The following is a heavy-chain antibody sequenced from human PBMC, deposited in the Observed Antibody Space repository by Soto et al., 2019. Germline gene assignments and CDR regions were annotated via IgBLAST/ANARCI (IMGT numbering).Heavy chain of an antibody. D-gene: IGHD5-18*01. CDR3: ARHGFYGYYSSNYFDP. J-gene: IGHJ5*02. CDR2: IYPSDSTA. CDR1: GYSFTNYW. V-gene: IGHV5-51*01. Sequence: PGESLKISCQGSGYSFTNYWIAWMRQMPGEGLEYMGIIYPSDSTARYSPSFQGQFTFSVDKSISTAYLQWNSLKASDTAMYYCARHGFYGYYSSNYFDPWGQGTLVTVSS.